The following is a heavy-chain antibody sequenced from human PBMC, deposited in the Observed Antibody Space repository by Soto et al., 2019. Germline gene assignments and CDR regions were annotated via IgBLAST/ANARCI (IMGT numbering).Heavy chain of an antibody. J-gene: IGHJ4*02. CDR3: AKEVVENDYGDPTRGYYFDY. CDR2: ISGSGGST. Sequence: PGGSLRLSCAASGFTFSSYAMSWVRQAPGKGLEWVSAISGSGGSTYYADSVKGRFTISRDNSKNTLYLQMNSLRAEDTAVYYCAKEVVENDYGDPTRGYYFDYWGQGTLVTVSS. D-gene: IGHD4-17*01. CDR1: GFTFSSYA. V-gene: IGHV3-23*01.